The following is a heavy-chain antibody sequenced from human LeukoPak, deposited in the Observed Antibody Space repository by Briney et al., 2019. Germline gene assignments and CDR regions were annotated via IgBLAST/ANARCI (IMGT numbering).Heavy chain of an antibody. CDR3: ARRQRGYSYGPHYYYYYMDV. CDR2: INHSGST. Sequence: SETLSLTCAVYGGSFSVYYWSWIRQPPGKGLEWIGEINHSGSTNYNPSLKSRVTISVDTSKNQFSLKLSSVTAADTAVYYCARRQRGYSYGPHYYYYYMDVWGKGTTVTVSS. CDR1: GGSFSVYY. D-gene: IGHD5-18*01. J-gene: IGHJ6*03. V-gene: IGHV4-34*01.